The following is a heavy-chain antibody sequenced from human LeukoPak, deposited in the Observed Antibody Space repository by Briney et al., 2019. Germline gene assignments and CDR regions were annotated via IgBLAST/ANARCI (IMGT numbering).Heavy chain of an antibody. J-gene: IGHJ4*02. D-gene: IGHD3-3*01. CDR1: GGSFSGYY. CDR2: INHSGST. Sequence: PSETLSLTCAVYGGSFSGYYWSWIRQPPGKGPEWIGEINHSGSTNYNPSLTSRVTISVDTSKNQFSLKLSSVTAADTAVYYCARDRFWNLGATFDYWGQGTLVTVSS. CDR3: ARDRFWNLGATFDY. V-gene: IGHV4-34*01.